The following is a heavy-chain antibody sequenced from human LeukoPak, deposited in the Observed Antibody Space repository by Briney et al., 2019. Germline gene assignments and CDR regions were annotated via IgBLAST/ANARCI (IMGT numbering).Heavy chain of an antibody. CDR3: ARAHGGSAGGFNI. Sequence: SETLSLTCAVSGVSITGGGNSWSWIRQPPGKGLEWIGYIDDGGSTYYNPSLKSRLTISLDTSKNQFSLELTYVTAADTAMYYCARAHGGSAGGFNIWGQGTMVTVSS. D-gene: IGHD1-26*01. CDR1: GVSITGGGNS. V-gene: IGHV4-30-4*07. J-gene: IGHJ3*02. CDR2: IDDGGST.